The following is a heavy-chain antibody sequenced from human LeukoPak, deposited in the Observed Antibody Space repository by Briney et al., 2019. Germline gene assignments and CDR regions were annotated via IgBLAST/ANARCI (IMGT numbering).Heavy chain of an antibody. D-gene: IGHD3-3*01. CDR1: GGSISSYD. Sequence: SETLSLTCTVSGGSISSYDWSWVRQPPGKGLEWIGYIYYSGSTNYNPSLKSRVTISVDTSKNQFSLKLSSVTAADTAVYYCARSASYYDFWSGPSWFDPWGQGTLVTVSS. CDR2: IYYSGST. V-gene: IGHV4-59*01. CDR3: ARSASYYDFWSGPSWFDP. J-gene: IGHJ5*02.